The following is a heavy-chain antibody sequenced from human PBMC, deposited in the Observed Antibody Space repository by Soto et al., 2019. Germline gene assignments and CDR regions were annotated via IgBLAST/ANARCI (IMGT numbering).Heavy chain of an antibody. Sequence: EVHLLESGGGLVQPGGSLRLSCAASGFTFSSHALSWVRQAPGKGLEWVSGISGSGASTYYADSVKGRFTISRDNSKNPLFLQMSSLRDEDTAVYYCAEAFGRTAVTTGVNFGCWGQGTLVTVSS. D-gene: IGHD4-17*01. CDR2: ISGSGAST. J-gene: IGHJ4*02. V-gene: IGHV3-23*01. CDR3: AEAFGRTAVTTGVNFGC. CDR1: GFTFSSHA.